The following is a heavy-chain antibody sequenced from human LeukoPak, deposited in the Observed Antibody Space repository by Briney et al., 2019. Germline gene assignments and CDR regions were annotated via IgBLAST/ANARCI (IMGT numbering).Heavy chain of an antibody. CDR1: GGSFSGYY. J-gene: IGHJ4*02. D-gene: IGHD3-10*01. Sequence: SETLSLTCAVYGGSFSGYYWSWIRQPPGKGLEWIGEIYHSGSTNYNPSLKSRVNISVDTSKNQFSLKLSSVTAADTAVYYCARGSLDGSGSYLSQDFDYWGQGTLVTVSS. CDR2: IYHSGST. CDR3: ARGSLDGSGSYLSQDFDY. V-gene: IGHV4-34*01.